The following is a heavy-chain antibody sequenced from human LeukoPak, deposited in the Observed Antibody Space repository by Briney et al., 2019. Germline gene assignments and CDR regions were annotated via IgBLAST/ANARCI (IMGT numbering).Heavy chain of an antibody. D-gene: IGHD1-26*01. CDR2: IYTSGST. J-gene: IGHJ4*02. Sequence: SETPSLTCTVSGGSISSYYWSWIRQPAGKGLEWIGRIYTSGSTNYNASLKNRVSMSVDTSKNQFSLKLSSVTAADTAVFYCARENSGSYREFDYWGQGTLVTVSS. CDR1: GGSISSYY. CDR3: ARENSGSYREFDY. V-gene: IGHV4-4*07.